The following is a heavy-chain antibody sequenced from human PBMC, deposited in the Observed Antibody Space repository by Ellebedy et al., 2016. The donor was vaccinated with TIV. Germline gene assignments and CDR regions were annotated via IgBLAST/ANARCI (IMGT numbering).Heavy chain of an antibody. Sequence: MPSETLSLTCTVSGGSISSGGYYWSWIRQLPGKGLEWIGYLYYSGSTYYNPSLRSRVTISVDTSKNQFSLKLSSVTAADTAVYYCAREMGYDTLTGNYGMDVWGQGTTVTVSS. CDR2: LYYSGST. CDR1: GGSISSGGYY. D-gene: IGHD3-9*01. CDR3: AREMGYDTLTGNYGMDV. J-gene: IGHJ6*02. V-gene: IGHV4-31*03.